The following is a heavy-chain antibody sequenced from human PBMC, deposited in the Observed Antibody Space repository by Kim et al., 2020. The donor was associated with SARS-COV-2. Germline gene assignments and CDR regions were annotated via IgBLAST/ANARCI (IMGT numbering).Heavy chain of an antibody. D-gene: IGHD2-15*01. CDR3: VRYSADSDRAAFDI. V-gene: IGHV3-74*01. CDR1: GFTFNRKW. J-gene: IGHJ3*02. CDR2: INSDASIT. Sequence: GGSLRLTCVASGFTFNRKWMHWVREAPGKGLLWVSHINSDASITNYADPVKGRFTISRDNTKNTLYLQMSSLRADDTAIYYCVRYSADSDRAAFDIWGQGTMVTVSS.